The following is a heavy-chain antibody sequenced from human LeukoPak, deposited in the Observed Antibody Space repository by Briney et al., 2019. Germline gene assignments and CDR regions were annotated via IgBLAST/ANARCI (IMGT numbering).Heavy chain of an antibody. V-gene: IGHV3-13*01. CDR3: ARQNTPHGNFDY. D-gene: IGHD5-24*01. CDR1: GFTFSSYG. CDR2: LGTAGDT. Sequence: GRSLRLSCAASGFTFSSYGMHWVRQPAGEGLEWVSALGTAGDTFYPGSVKGRFTISRDNAKKSLFLQMDSLRAEDTAVYYCARQNTPHGNFDYWGQGTLVTVSS. J-gene: IGHJ4*02.